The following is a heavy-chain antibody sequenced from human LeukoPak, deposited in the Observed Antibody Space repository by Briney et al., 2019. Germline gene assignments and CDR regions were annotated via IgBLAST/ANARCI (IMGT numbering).Heavy chain of an antibody. V-gene: IGHV3-9*01. CDR3: AKDYRSSGWSYDAFDI. CDR1: GFTFDDYA. D-gene: IGHD6-19*01. Sequence: GGSLRLSCAASGFTFDDYAMHWVRQAPGKGLEWVSGISWNSGSIGYADSVKGRFTISRDNAKNSLYLQMSSLRAEDTALYYCAKDYRSSGWSYDAFDIWGQGTMVTVSS. J-gene: IGHJ3*02. CDR2: ISWNSGSI.